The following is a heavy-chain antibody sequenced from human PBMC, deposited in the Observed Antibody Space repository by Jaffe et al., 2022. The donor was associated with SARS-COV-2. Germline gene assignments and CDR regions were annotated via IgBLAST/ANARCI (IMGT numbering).Heavy chain of an antibody. CDR3: ARVRNGGYEKNWFDP. J-gene: IGHJ5*02. CDR2: IYYSGST. V-gene: IGHV4-30-4*01. CDR1: GGSISSGDYY. Sequence: QVQLQESGPGLVKPSQTLSLTCTVSGGSISSGDYYWSWIRQPPGKGLEWIGYIYYSGSTYYNPSLKSRVTISVDTSKNQFSLKLSSVTAADTAVYYCARVRNGGYEKNWFDPWGQGTLVTVSS. D-gene: IGHD5-12*01.